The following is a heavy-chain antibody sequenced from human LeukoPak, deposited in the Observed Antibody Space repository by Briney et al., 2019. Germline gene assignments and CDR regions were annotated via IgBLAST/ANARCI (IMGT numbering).Heavy chain of an antibody. CDR3: ANTYYDFWSGYSSGGMDV. V-gene: IGHV3-30*02. Sequence: GGSLRLSCAASGFTFSSYGMHWVRQAPGKGLEWVAFIRYDGSNKYYADSVKGRFTISRDNSKNTLYLQMNSLRAEDTAVYYCANTYYDFWSGYSSGGMDVWGKGTTVTVSS. CDR1: GFTFSSYG. J-gene: IGHJ6*04. CDR2: IRYDGSNK. D-gene: IGHD3-3*01.